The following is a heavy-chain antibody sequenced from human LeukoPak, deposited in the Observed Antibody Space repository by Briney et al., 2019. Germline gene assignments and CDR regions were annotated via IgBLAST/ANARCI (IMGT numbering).Heavy chain of an antibody. Sequence: ASVKVSCKASGGTFSSYAISWVRQAPGQGLEWMGGIIPIFGTANYAQKFQGRVTITADESTSTAYMELSSLRSEDTAVYYCARSGGWTTDDAFDIWGQGTMVTVSS. J-gene: IGHJ3*02. CDR2: IIPIFGTA. CDR1: GGTFSSYA. V-gene: IGHV1-69*13. CDR3: ARSGGWTTDDAFDI. D-gene: IGHD6-19*01.